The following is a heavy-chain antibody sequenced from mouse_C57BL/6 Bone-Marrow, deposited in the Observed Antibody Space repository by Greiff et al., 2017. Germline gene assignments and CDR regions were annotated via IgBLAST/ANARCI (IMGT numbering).Heavy chain of an antibody. Sequence: EVQLQQSGAELVRPGASVKLSCTASGFNIKDYYMHWVKQRPEQGLEWIGRIDPEDGDTEYAPKFQGKATMTADKSANTAYLQLSSLTSEDTAVYYCTRNWDEAMDYWGQGTSVTVSS. V-gene: IGHV14-1*01. CDR1: GFNIKDYY. CDR2: IDPEDGDT. D-gene: IGHD4-1*01. CDR3: TRNWDEAMDY. J-gene: IGHJ4*01.